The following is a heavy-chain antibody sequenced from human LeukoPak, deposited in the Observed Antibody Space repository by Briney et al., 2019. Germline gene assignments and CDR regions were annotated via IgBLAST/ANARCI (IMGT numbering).Heavy chain of an antibody. Sequence: GGSMRLSCAASGFTFSNAWMSWVRQAPGKGLEWVSSISSSSSYIYYADSVKGRFTISRDNAKNSLYLQMNSLRAEDTAVYYCARGHLSGYCDYWGQGTLVTVSS. CDR3: ARGHLSGYCDY. D-gene: IGHD3-22*01. CDR2: ISSSSSYI. V-gene: IGHV3-21*01. CDR1: GFTFSNAW. J-gene: IGHJ4*02.